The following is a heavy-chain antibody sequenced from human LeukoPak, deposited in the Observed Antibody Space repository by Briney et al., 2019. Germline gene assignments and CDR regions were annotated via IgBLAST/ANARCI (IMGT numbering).Heavy chain of an antibody. D-gene: IGHD3-9*01. CDR1: GYTFTSYD. Sequence: RASVKVSCKASGYTFTSYDIDWVRQATGQGLEWMGWMNPNSGNTGYAQKFQGRVTMTRNTSISTAYMELSSLRSEDTAVYYCARTVLRYGPRASGYWGQGTLVTVSS. CDR2: MNPNSGNT. CDR3: ARTVLRYGPRASGY. V-gene: IGHV1-8*01. J-gene: IGHJ4*02.